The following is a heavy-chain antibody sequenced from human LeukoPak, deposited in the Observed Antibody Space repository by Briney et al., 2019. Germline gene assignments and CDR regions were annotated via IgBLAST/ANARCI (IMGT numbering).Heavy chain of an antibody. CDR2: ITGGHGAT. CDR3: ARDRSTDAISEY. Sequence: GGSLRLSCSASGFNFNTYTLTWFRQAPGKRPEWLSAITGGHGATYYADSVTGRFTISRDYSRNTVYLHMSALRAEDTAVYYCARDRSTDAISEYWGQGTLVAVSS. CDR1: GFNFNTYT. V-gene: IGHV3-23*01. J-gene: IGHJ4*02. D-gene: IGHD1-1*01.